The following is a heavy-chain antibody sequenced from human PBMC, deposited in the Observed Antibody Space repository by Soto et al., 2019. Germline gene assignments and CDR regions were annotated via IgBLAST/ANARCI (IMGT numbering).Heavy chain of an antibody. CDR2: IIPVFGTP. J-gene: IGHJ4*01. V-gene: IGHV1-69*01. CDR1: GYIFKNYA. CDR3: TRENAAAASPTLDY. D-gene: IGHD6-13*01. Sequence: QVQLVQSGAEVKETGSSVKVSCKSSGYIFKNYAVTWLRQAPGQGLEWMGGIIPVFGTPDYSQKFRGRVTITADESTSTVYMELRSLTSEDTAVYYCTRENAAAASPTLDYWGHGTLVTVSS.